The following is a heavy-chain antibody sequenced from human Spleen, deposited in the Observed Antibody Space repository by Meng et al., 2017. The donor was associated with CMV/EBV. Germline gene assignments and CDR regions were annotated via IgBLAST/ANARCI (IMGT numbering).Heavy chain of an antibody. D-gene: IGHD5-24*01. J-gene: IGHJ6*03. CDR3: ARERGGDGYNYNYYAYYNLDV. CDR2: LIPVSGTR. V-gene: IGHV1-69*05. CDR1: GDTFSSYA. Sequence: SVKVSCKASGDTFSSYAISWVRQAPGHGLEWMGGLIPVSGTRNNAQKFQGRVTITTDESTSTAYMELSSLRSDDTAVYYCARERGGDGYNYNYYAYYNLDVWGQGTTVTVSS.